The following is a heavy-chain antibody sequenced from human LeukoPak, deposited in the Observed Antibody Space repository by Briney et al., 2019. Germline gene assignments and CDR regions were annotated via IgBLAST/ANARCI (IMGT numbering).Heavy chain of an antibody. D-gene: IGHD2-15*01. V-gene: IGHV1-46*01. J-gene: IGHJ3*02. CDR3: ARDLTPVVVVAATLSRGERHAFDI. CDR2: INPSGGST. Sequence: GASVKVSCKASGYTLTSYYMHWVRQAPGQGLEWMGIINPSGGSTSYAQKFQGRVTMTRDTSTSTVYMELSSLRSEDTAVYYCARDLTPVVVVAATLSRGERHAFDIWGQGTMVTVSS. CDR1: GYTLTSYY.